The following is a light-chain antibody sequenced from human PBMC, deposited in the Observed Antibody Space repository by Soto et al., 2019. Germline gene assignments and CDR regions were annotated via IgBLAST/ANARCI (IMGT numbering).Light chain of an antibody. Sequence: DIQMTQSPSTLSGSVGDRVTITCRASQTIGRWLAWYQQKPGKAPRLLIHDVSSLQSGVPSRFSGSGSGTEFTLTISSLQPDDFASYYCLQYDSRYTFGQGTKVDI. CDR2: DVS. CDR1: QTIGRW. V-gene: IGKV1-5*01. J-gene: IGKJ2*01. CDR3: LQYDSRYT.